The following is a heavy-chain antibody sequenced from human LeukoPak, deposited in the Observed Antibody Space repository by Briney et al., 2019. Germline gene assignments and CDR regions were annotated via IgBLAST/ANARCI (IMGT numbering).Heavy chain of an antibody. D-gene: IGHD3-10*01. CDR2: ISGYNGNT. CDR1: GYTFTSYA. Sequence: ASVKVSCKASGYTFTSYAFSWVRQAPGQGLEWMGWISGYNGNTNYAQKLQGRVTMTTDTSTSTAYMELRSLRSDDTAVYYCARGIEYYYGSGSYPPSGYWGQGTLVTVSS. J-gene: IGHJ4*02. V-gene: IGHV1-18*01. CDR3: ARGIEYYYGSGSYPPSGY.